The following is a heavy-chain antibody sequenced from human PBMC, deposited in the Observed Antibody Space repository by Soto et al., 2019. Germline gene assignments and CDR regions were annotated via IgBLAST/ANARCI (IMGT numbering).Heavy chain of an antibody. CDR1: GYTLASYG. J-gene: IGHJ4*02. Sequence: VASVKVSCKASGYTLASYGISWVRPAPGQGLEWMGWISAYDGNTNYAQKLQGRVTMTTDTSTNTAYMELRSLRSDDTAVYYCARDQVPSYWGQGTLVTVSS. CDR3: ARDQVPSY. V-gene: IGHV1-18*04. CDR2: ISAYDGNT.